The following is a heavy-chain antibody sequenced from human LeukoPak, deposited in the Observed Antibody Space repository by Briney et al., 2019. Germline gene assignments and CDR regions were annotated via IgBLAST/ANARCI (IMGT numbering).Heavy chain of an antibody. CDR3: TKARDFWTRRFVDY. V-gene: IGHV3-30*02. CDR1: GFTFSSYG. CDR2: IEKDGNTK. D-gene: IGHD3/OR15-3a*01. J-gene: IGHJ4*02. Sequence: GGSLRLSCAASGFTFSSYGMHWVRQAPGKGLEWVAFIEKDGNTKYYTDSVRGRFAISRDNSKNTLYLQMSSLRTEDTAMFYCTKARDFWTRRFVDYCGQGTLVTVFS.